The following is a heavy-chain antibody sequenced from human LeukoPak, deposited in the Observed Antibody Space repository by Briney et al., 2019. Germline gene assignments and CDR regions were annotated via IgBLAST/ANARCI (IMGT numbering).Heavy chain of an antibody. CDR1: GYSISSGYY. J-gene: IGHJ3*02. CDR2: IYTSGST. D-gene: IGHD5-24*01. CDR3: AREARLATKAVAPIAFDI. Sequence: PSETLSLTCTVSGYSISSGYYWGWIRQPAGKGLEWIGRIYTSGSTNYNPSLKSRVTISVDTSKNQFSLKLSSVTAADTAVYYCAREARLATKAVAPIAFDIWGQGTMVTVSS. V-gene: IGHV4-61*02.